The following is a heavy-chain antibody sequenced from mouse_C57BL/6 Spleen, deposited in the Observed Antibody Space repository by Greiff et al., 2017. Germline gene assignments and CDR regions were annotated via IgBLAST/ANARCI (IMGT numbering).Heavy chain of an antibody. CDR2: INPNNGGT. D-gene: IGHD2-3*01. Sequence: EVQLQQSGPELVKPGASVKMSCKASGYTFTDYNMHWVKQSHGQSLEWIGYINPNNGGTSYNQKFKGKATLTVNKSSSTAYMELRSLTAEDSAVYYCANDGYYGYFDYWGQGTTLTVSS. CDR1: GYTFTDYN. J-gene: IGHJ2*01. CDR3: ANDGYYGYFDY. V-gene: IGHV1-22*01.